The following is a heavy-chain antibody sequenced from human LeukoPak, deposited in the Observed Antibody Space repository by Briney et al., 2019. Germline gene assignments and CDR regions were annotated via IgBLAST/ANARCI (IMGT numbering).Heavy chain of an antibody. CDR3: ARVGIVTTVRGAADY. Sequence: VASVKVSCKASGYTFTSYGISWVRQAPGQGLEWMGWISAYNGNTNYAQKLQGRVTMTTDTSTSTAYMELRSLRSDDTAVYYCARVGIVTTVRGAADYWGQGTLVTVSS. CDR1: GYTFTSYG. J-gene: IGHJ4*02. D-gene: IGHD3-10*01. V-gene: IGHV1-18*01. CDR2: ISAYNGNT.